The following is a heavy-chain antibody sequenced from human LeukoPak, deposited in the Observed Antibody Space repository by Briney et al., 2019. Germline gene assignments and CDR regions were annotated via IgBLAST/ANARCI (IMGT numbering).Heavy chain of an antibody. CDR3: ARVAVIHSPFDY. CDR1: GGSISSSSYY. CDR2: IYYSGST. V-gene: IGHV4-39*01. D-gene: IGHD2-21*01. J-gene: IGHJ4*02. Sequence: SETLSLTCTVSGGSISSSSYYWGWIRQPPGKGLERIGSIYYSGSTYYNPSLKSRVTISVDTSKNQFSLKLSSVTAADTAVYYCARVAVIHSPFDYWGQGTLVTVSS.